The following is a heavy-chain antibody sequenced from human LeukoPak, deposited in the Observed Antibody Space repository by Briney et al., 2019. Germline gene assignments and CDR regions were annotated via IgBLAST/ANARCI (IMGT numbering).Heavy chain of an antibody. D-gene: IGHD3-10*01. V-gene: IGHV3-48*01. CDR1: NFTFSDYP. CDR3: ARDLDYGSGTTATD. CDR2: INGDGTSI. J-gene: IGHJ4*02. Sequence: GGSLRLSCEASNFTFSDYPMNWVRQAPGRGLEWVSYINGDGTSIYYADSLKGRFTISRDNAKRSVYLQMTSLGVEDTAVYYCARDLDYGSGTTATDWGQGTLVTVSS.